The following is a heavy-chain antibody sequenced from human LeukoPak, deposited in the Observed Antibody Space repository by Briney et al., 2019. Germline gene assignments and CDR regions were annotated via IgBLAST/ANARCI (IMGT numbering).Heavy chain of an antibody. V-gene: IGHV4-34*01. CDR2: INHSGST. D-gene: IGHD4-17*01. Sequence: SETLSLTCAVYGGSFSGYYWSWIRQPPGKGLEWIGEINHSGSTNYNPSLKSRVTISVDASKNQFSLKLSSVTAADTAVYYCANSIDFDYGDYYFDYWGQGALVTISS. CDR1: GGSFSGYY. J-gene: IGHJ4*02. CDR3: ANSIDFDYGDYYFDY.